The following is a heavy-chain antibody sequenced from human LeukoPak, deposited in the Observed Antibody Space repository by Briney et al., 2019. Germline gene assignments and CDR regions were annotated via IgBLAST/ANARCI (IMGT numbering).Heavy chain of an antibody. Sequence: SETLSLTCAVSGGSISSGGYSWSWIRQPPGKGLEWIGYIYHSGSTYYNPSLKSRVTISVDTSKNQFSLKLSSVTAADTAVYYCARHLDAFDIWGQGTLVTVSS. CDR1: GGSISSGGYS. V-gene: IGHV4-30-2*01. D-gene: IGHD3-16*01. CDR2: IYHSGST. CDR3: ARHLDAFDI. J-gene: IGHJ4*02.